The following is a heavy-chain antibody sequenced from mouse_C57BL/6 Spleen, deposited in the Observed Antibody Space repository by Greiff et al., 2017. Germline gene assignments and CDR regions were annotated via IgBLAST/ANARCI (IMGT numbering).Heavy chain of an antibody. CDR2: INPNNGGT. V-gene: IGHV1-22*01. J-gene: IGHJ2*01. Sequence: VQLKESGPELVKPGASVKMSCKASGYTFTDYNMHWVKQSHGKSLEWIGYINPNNGGTSYNQKFKGKATLTVNKSSSTAYMELRSLTSEDSAVYYCARWLLRFDYWGQGTTLTVSS. D-gene: IGHD2-3*01. CDR3: ARWLLRFDY. CDR1: GYTFTDYN.